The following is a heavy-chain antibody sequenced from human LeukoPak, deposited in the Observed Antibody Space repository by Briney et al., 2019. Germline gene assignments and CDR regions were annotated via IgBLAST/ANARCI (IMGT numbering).Heavy chain of an antibody. D-gene: IGHD6-19*01. CDR3: ARQQWLDGAYYFDY. J-gene: IGHJ4*02. Sequence: GGSLRLSCAASGFTFSIYTMNWVRQAPGKGLEWVASLSGNDYYIYYADSVRGRFTISRDNAKNSLYLQMNSLRAEDTDVYYCARQQWLDGAYYFDYWGQGTLVTVSS. CDR2: LSGNDYYI. V-gene: IGHV3-21*01. CDR1: GFTFSIYT.